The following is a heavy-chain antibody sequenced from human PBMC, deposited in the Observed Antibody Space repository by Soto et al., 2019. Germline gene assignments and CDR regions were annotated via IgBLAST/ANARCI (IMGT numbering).Heavy chain of an antibody. CDR3: ARDGSLYDSSAYYYLY. J-gene: IGHJ4*02. Sequence: QVQLVQSGAEVKKPGSSVKVSCKDSGGTFSRYTITWVRQAPGQGLEWMGGITPMFGTPNYAQKFQGRVTITADESTSTAYMELSSLRSEDTAMYYCARDGSLYDSSAYYYLYCGQGTRVTVSS. V-gene: IGHV1-69*01. CDR2: ITPMFGTP. D-gene: IGHD3-22*01. CDR1: GGTFSRYT.